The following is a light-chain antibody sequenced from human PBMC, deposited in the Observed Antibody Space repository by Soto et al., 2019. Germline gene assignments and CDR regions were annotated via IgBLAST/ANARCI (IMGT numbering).Light chain of an antibody. CDR1: QSISSW. V-gene: IGKV1-5*01. Sequence: IQMTQSPSTLSASVGARVTITCRASQSISSWLAWYQQKPGKAPKLLIYDASSLESGVPSRFSGSGSGTEFTLTISSLQPDDFATYYCQQYNSYQITFGQGTRLEIK. J-gene: IGKJ5*01. CDR3: QQYNSYQIT. CDR2: DAS.